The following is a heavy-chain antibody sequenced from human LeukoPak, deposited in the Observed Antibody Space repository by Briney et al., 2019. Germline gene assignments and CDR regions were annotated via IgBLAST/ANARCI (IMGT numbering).Heavy chain of an antibody. Sequence: SVRVSCKASGGTFSSYAISWVRQAPGQGLEWMGGIIPIFGTANYAQKFQGRVTITTDESTSTAYMELSSLRSEDTAVYYCARGNLEWLFVSDYWGQGTLVTVSS. V-gene: IGHV1-69*05. J-gene: IGHJ4*02. D-gene: IGHD3-3*01. CDR3: ARGNLEWLFVSDY. CDR2: IIPIFGTA. CDR1: GGTFSSYA.